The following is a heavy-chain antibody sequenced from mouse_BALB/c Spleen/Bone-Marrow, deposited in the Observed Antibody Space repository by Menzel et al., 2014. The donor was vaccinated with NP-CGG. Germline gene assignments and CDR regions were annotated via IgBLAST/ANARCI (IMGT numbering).Heavy chain of an antibody. Sequence: EVKLMESGAELVKPGASVKLSCTASGFNIKDTYMHWVKQRPEQGLEWIGGIDPANGNTKYDPKFQGKATITADTSSNTAYLQLSSLTSEDTAVYYCARNYGYGKSFAYWGQGTLVTVSA. CDR2: IDPANGNT. V-gene: IGHV14-3*02. CDR1: GFNIKDTY. CDR3: ARNYGYGKSFAY. D-gene: IGHD2-2*01. J-gene: IGHJ3*01.